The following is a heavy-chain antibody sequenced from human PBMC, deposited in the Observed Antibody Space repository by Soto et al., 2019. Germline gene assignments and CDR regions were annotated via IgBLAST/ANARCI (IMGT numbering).Heavy chain of an antibody. Sequence: EVQVWESGGDLVQPGGSLRLSCEASGFTFSNCAMSWVRQAPGKGLEWVSGISGTGRSTFYADSVKDRFTISTDNSKNPVYLQMPSLRAEDTAVYYCAKGNTSGWYFFDYWGQGTLVTVSS. CDR2: ISGTGRST. D-gene: IGHD6-19*01. V-gene: IGHV3-23*01. CDR3: AKGNTSGWYFFDY. CDR1: GFTFSNCA. J-gene: IGHJ4*02.